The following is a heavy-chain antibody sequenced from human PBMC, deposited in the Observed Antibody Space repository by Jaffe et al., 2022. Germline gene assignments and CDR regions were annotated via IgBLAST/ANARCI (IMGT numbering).Heavy chain of an antibody. Sequence: EVQLVESGGGLVQPGGSLRLSCAGSGFTFSRYWMSWVRQAPGKGPEWVAKIKPDGSEKFYVDSVKGRFTISRDNAKNSLHLQMNSLRAEDTAVYFCAREERWGQGTLVTVSS. CDR1: GFTFSRYW. V-gene: IGHV3-7*01. D-gene: IGHD1-1*01. J-gene: IGHJ4*02. CDR2: IKPDGSEK. CDR3: AREER.